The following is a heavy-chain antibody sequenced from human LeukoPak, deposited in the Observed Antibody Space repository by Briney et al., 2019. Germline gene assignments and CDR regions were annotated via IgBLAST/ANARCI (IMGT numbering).Heavy chain of an antibody. CDR1: GITFSNPW. J-gene: IGHJ3*02. Sequence: PGGSLRLSCTASGITFSNPWMSWVRQAPGKGLEWVSRIKTNTAGGGGTTDYAAPVKGRFTISRDDSNNTRYLQRNSLKTEDTAVYYCTTIDAFDIWGQGTMVTVSS. CDR2: IKTNTAGGGGTT. V-gene: IGHV3-15*01. CDR3: TTIDAFDI.